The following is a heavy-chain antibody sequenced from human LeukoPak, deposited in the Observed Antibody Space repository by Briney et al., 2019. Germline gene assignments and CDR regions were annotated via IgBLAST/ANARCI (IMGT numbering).Heavy chain of an antibody. CDR3: ARHEYGAAAISH. CDR2: IYAGDSDT. D-gene: IGHD6-13*01. V-gene: IGHV5-51*01. J-gene: IGHJ3*01. Sequence: GASLKISCKGSGYSFSSSWIGWVRQLPGKGLEWMATIYAGDSDTKYSPSFQGQVTISADRSISTAYLQWSSLKAPGTAMYYCARHEYGAAAISHWGQGTMVTVSS. CDR1: GYSFSSSW.